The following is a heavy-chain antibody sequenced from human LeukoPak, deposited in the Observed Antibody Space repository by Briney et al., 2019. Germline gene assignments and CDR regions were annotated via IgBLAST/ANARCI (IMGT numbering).Heavy chain of an antibody. CDR1: GGSISSSSYY. D-gene: IGHD4-23*01. J-gene: IGHJ5*02. CDR3: ARSLYGGNGNWFDP. Sequence: SETLSLTCTVSGGSISSSSYYWGWIRQPPGKGLEWIGSIYYSGSTYYNPSLKSRVTISVDTSKNQFSLKLSSVTAADTAVYYCARSLYGGNGNWFDPLGPGNPGHRLL. V-gene: IGHV4-39*07. CDR2: IYYSGST.